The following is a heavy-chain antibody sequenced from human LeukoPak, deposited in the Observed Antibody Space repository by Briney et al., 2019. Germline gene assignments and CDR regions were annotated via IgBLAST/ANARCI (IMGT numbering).Heavy chain of an antibody. D-gene: IGHD3-22*01. J-gene: IGHJ2*01. CDR3: ARTHDSSGYTVGYFDL. CDR1: GFAFSSYA. Sequence: GGSLRLSCAASGFAFSSYAMSWVRQAPGKGLEWVSYISSSGSTIYYADSVKGRFTISRDNAKNSLYLQMNSLRAEDTAVYYCARTHDSSGYTVGYFDLWGRGTPVTVSS. CDR2: ISSSGSTI. V-gene: IGHV3-48*04.